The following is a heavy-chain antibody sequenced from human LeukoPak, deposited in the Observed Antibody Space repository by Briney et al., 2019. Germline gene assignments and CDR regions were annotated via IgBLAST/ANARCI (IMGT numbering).Heavy chain of an antibody. CDR1: GFTFDDYA. V-gene: IGHV3-9*01. J-gene: IGHJ6*02. Sequence: GGSLRLSCAASGFTFDDYAMHWVRQAPGKGLEWVSGISWNSGSIGYAGSVKGRFTISRDNAKNSLYLQMNSLRAEDTALYYCAKGRYPGIAVAGTYYYGMDVWGQGTTVTVSS. D-gene: IGHD6-19*01. CDR2: ISWNSGSI. CDR3: AKGRYPGIAVAGTYYYGMDV.